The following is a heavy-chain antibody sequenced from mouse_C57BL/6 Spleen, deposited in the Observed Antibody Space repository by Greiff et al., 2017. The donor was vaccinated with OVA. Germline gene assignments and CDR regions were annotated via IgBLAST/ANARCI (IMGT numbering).Heavy chain of an antibody. CDR3: TRDAGTRFAY. J-gene: IGHJ3*01. D-gene: IGHD4-1*01. V-gene: IGHV5-9-1*02. CDR2: ISSGGDYI. Sequence: DVMLVESGEGLVKPGGSLKLSCAASRFTFSSYAMSWVRQTPEKRLEWVAYISSGGDYIYYADTVKGRFTISRDNARNTLYLQMSSLKSEDTAMYYCTRDAGTRFAYWGQGTLVTVSA. CDR1: RFTFSSYA.